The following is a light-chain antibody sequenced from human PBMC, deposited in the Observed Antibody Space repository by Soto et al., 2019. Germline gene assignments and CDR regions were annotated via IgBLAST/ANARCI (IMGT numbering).Light chain of an antibody. V-gene: IGKV3-20*01. J-gene: IGKJ1*01. CDR3: QQYGSSGWT. CDR2: DAS. CDR1: QSVSSY. Sequence: EILLTQSPGTLSLSPGERATLSCRASQSVSSYLAWYQQIPGQAPRLLIYDASTRATGIPARFSGSGSGTDFTLTISRLEPEDFAVYYCQQYGSSGWTFGQGTKVDIK.